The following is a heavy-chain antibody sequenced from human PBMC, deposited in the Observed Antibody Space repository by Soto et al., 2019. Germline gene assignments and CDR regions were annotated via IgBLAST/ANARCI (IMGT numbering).Heavy chain of an antibody. CDR3: ARLQKIDNFWSLGYYYTMDV. CDR2: ISSSGSTI. D-gene: IGHD3-3*01. Sequence: EVQLVESGGGLVQPGGSLRLSCAASGFTFSSYEMHWVRQAPGKGLEWISYISSSGSTIYYADSVKGRFTISRDNAKNSLYLQINSLRAEDRAVYYCARLQKIDNFWSLGYYYTMDVWGQGTTVTVSS. CDR1: GFTFSSYE. V-gene: IGHV3-48*03. J-gene: IGHJ6*02.